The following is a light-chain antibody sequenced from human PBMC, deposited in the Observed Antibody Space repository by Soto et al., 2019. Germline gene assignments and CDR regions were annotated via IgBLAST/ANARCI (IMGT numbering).Light chain of an antibody. J-gene: IGKJ2*01. CDR3: QQYSKEST. Sequence: DVEMTQSPSTLPTSIGDRVTINCRASQTVSNWLAWYQQKPGKAPKLLIYKAPRLESGVPSRFSAGGSGTDFTLTINSLQSDDFATYFCQQYSKESTFGQGTKLEIK. CDR2: KAP. V-gene: IGKV1-5*03. CDR1: QTVSNW.